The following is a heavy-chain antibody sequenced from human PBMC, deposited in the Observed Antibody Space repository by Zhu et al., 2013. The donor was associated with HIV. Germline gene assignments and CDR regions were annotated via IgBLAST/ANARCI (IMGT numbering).Heavy chain of an antibody. V-gene: IGHV1-58*01. D-gene: IGHD2-21*01. CDR1: GFTFTSSA. J-gene: IGHJ6*02. Sequence: QMQLVQSGPEVKKPGTSVKVSCKASGFTFTSSAVQWVRQARGQRLEWIGWIVVGSGNTNYAQKFQERVTITRDMSTSTAYMELSSLRSEDTAVYYCAAERHIVVGYYGMDVWGQGTTVTVSS. CDR2: IVVGSGNT. CDR3: AAERHIVVGYYGMDV.